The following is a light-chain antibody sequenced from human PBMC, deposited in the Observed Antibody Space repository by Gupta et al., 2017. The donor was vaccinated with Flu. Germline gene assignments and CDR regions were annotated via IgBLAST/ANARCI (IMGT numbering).Light chain of an antibody. CDR1: QSVSSN. J-gene: IGKJ1*01. V-gene: IGKV3-15*01. CDR2: GAS. Sequence: EIVMTQSPATLSVSPGERATLSCRASQSVSSNLAWYQQKPGQAPRLLIYGASTRATGIPARFSGSGSGTEFTLTISSLQPEDFAVYYCQQCNNWPPKTFGQGTKVEIK. CDR3: QQCNNWPPKT.